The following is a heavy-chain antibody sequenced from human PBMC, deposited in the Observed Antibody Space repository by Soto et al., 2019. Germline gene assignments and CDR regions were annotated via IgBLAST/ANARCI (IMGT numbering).Heavy chain of an antibody. V-gene: IGHV3-33*01. Sequence: LRLSCAASGFTFSSYGMHWVRQAPGKGLEWVAVIWYDGSNKYYADSVKGRFTISRDNSKNTLYLQMNSLRAEDTAVYYCARLTPLEWLHDYWGQGTLVTVSP. CDR1: GFTFSSYG. J-gene: IGHJ4*02. CDR3: ARLTPLEWLHDY. D-gene: IGHD3-3*01. CDR2: IWYDGSNK.